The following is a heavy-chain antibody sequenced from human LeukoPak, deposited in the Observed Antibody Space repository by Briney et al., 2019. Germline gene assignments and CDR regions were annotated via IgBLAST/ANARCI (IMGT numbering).Heavy chain of an antibody. CDR1: GFTFSSYS. Sequence: GGSLRLSCAASGFTFSSYSMNWVRQAPGKGLEWVSYISSSSSTTYYADSVKGRFTISRDNAKNSLYLQMNSLRAEDTAVYYCARGSEADILTGYHPPPDAFDIWGQGTMVTVSS. CDR3: ARGSEADILTGYHPPPDAFDI. J-gene: IGHJ3*02. V-gene: IGHV3-48*04. D-gene: IGHD3-9*01. CDR2: ISSSSSTT.